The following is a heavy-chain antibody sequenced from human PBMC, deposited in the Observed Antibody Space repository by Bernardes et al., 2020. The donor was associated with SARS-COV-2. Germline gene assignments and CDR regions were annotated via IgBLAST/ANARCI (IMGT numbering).Heavy chain of an antibody. D-gene: IGHD3-22*01. CDR1: GYSFTSYW. CDR3: ARLIRKIESPMGAFDM. V-gene: IGHV5-51*01. J-gene: IGHJ3*02. Sequence: GESLKISCQGSGYSFTSYWIGWARRMPGKGLESMGIIYPGDSETRYSPSFQGQVTFSADKSISTAYLQWSSLKASDTATYYCARLIRKIESPMGAFDMWGRGTMVTVSS. CDR2: IYPGDSET.